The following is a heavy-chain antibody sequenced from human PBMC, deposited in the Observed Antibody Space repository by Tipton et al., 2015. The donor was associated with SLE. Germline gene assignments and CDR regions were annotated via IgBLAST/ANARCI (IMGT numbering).Heavy chain of an antibody. CDR1: GFTFDDYA. CDR3: AKGDYGDYLDY. J-gene: IGHJ4*02. CDR2: ISWNSGSI. V-gene: IGHV3-9*01. Sequence: SLRLSCAASGFTFDDYAMHWVRQAPGKGLEWASGISWNSGSIGYADSVKGRFTISRDNAKNSLYLQMNSLRAEDTALYYCAKGDYGDYLDYWGQGTLVTVSS. D-gene: IGHD4-17*01.